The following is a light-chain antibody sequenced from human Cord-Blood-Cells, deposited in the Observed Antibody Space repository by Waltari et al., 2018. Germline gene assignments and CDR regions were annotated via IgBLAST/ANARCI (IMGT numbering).Light chain of an antibody. Sequence: QSALTQPASVSGSPGQSITISCTGTSSDVGSYNLVSWYQQHPGKAPKLMIYEASKRPSGVSNLFSGSKSGTTASLTISGLQAEDEADYYCCSYAGSSTWVFGGGTKLTVL. J-gene: IGLJ3*02. CDR3: CSYAGSSTWV. V-gene: IGLV2-23*01. CDR2: EAS. CDR1: SSDVGSYNL.